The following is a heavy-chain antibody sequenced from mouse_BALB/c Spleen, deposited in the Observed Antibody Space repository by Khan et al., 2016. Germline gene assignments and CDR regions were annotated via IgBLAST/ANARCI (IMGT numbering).Heavy chain of an antibody. CDR3: ARGWDGYFDV. D-gene: IGHD2-3*01. J-gene: IGHJ1*01. CDR2: IYPGDGDT. Sequence: QVQLQQSGAELARPGASVKLSCKASGYTFTSYWMQWVKQRPGQGLEWIGAIYPGDGDTRYNQKFKGKATLTADKSSSTAYMQLSRLASEDAAVYYCARGWDGYFDVWGAGTTVTVSS. CDR1: GYTFTSYW. V-gene: IGHV1-87*01.